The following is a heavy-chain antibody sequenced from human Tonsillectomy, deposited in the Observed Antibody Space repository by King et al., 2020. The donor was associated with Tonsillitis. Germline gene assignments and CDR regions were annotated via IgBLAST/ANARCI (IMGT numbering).Heavy chain of an antibody. CDR1: GGSISSYY. CDR2: IYYSGST. Sequence: VQLQESGPGLVKPSETLSLTCTVSGGSISSYYWSWIRQPPGKGLEWIGYIYYSGSTNYNPSLKSRVTISVDTSKNQYSLKLSSVTAADTAVYYCPRLPRAGYPNWFDPWGQGTLVSVSS. J-gene: IGHJ5*02. D-gene: IGHD3-9*01. V-gene: IGHV4-59*01. CDR3: PRLPRAGYPNWFDP.